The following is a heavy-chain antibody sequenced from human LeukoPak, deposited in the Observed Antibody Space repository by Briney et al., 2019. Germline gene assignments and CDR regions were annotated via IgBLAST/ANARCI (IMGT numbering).Heavy chain of an antibody. Sequence: PSETLSLTCTVSGGSISSYYWSWLRQSAGKGLEWVGRMSDSGSTTYNPSFKSRGTKSVDTSKNQFSLKLTSVTAADTAVYYCARGDGYNFDYWGQGTLVIVSS. CDR1: GGSISSYY. V-gene: IGHV4-4*07. CDR3: ARGDGYNFDY. J-gene: IGHJ4*02. D-gene: IGHD5-24*01. CDR2: MSDSGST.